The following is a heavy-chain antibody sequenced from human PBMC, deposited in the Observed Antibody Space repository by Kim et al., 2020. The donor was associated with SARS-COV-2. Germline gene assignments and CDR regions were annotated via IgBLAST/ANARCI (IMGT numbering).Heavy chain of an antibody. D-gene: IGHD1-26*01. V-gene: IGHV4-34*01. J-gene: IGHJ4*02. CDR3: ATSGSYSLVERGGGPFDY. CDR1: GGSFSGYY. CDR2: INHSGST. Sequence: SETLSLTCAVYGGSFSGYYWSWIRQPPGKGLEWIGEINHSGSTNYNPSLKSRVTISVDTSKNQFSLKLSSVTAADTAVYYCATSGSYSLVERGGGPFDYSGQGTLVTVSS.